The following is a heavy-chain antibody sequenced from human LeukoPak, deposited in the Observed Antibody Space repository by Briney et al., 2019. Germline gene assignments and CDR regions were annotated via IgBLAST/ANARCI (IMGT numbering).Heavy chain of an antibody. CDR3: AREAGYCSSTSCYSPVPDY. Sequence: PGGSLRLSCAASGFTFSSYEMNWVRQAPGKGLEWVSYISSSGSTIYYADSVKGRFTISRDNAKNSLYLQMNSLRAEDTAVYYCAREAGYCSSTSCYSPVPDYWGQGTLVTVSS. CDR2: ISSSGSTI. D-gene: IGHD2-2*01. CDR1: GFTFSSYE. J-gene: IGHJ4*02. V-gene: IGHV3-48*03.